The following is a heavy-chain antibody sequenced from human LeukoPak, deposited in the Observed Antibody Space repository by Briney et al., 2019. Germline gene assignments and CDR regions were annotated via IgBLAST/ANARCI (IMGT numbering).Heavy chain of an antibody. J-gene: IGHJ4*02. Sequence: GGSLRLSCAASGFTFSNAWMSWVRQAPGKGLEWVGRIKSKTDGGTTDYAAPVKGRFTISRDDSKNTLYQQMNSLKTEDTAVYYCTTDVSSPGIAVAGQKDYWGQGTLVTVSS. CDR3: TTDVSSPGIAVAGQKDY. CDR2: IKSKTDGGTT. V-gene: IGHV3-15*01. D-gene: IGHD6-19*01. CDR1: GFTFSNAW.